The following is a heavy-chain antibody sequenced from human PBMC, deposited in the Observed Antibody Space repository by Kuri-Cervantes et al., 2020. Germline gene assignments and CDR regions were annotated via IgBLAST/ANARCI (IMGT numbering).Heavy chain of an antibody. D-gene: IGHD3-16*02. Sequence: ETLSLTCAASGFTFSSYDMHWVRQATGKGLEWVSAIGTAGDTYYPGSVKGRFTISRENAKNSLYLQMNSLRAGDTAVYYCARASGYRQLYYYYGMDVWGQGTTVTVSS. CDR1: GFTFSSYD. J-gene: IGHJ6*02. V-gene: IGHV3-13*01. CDR3: ARASGYRQLYYYYGMDV. CDR2: IGTAGDT.